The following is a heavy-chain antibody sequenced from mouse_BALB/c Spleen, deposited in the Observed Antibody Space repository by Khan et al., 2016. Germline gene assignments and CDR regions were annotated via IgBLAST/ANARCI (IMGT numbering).Heavy chain of an antibody. CDR2: IWNGGNT. D-gene: IGHD1-2*01. J-gene: IGHJ1*01. Sequence: QVQLQESGPGLVQPSQSLSITCTVSGFSLTKYGVYWVRQSPGKGLEWLGVIWNGGNTAYNAAFKARLSITKENSTSQVFFKMNSLQANDIGKYXCASDYGYEGRYFDGWGAGTTVTISS. CDR1: GFSLTKYG. V-gene: IGHV2-2*02. CDR3: ASDYGYEGRYFDG.